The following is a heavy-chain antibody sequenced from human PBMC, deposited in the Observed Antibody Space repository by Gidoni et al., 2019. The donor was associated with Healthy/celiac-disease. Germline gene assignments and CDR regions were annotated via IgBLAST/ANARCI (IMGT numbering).Heavy chain of an antibody. V-gene: IGHV4-59*01. CDR3: ARDSRFLIGVVTIGVTDAFDI. Sequence: WIRQPPGKGLEWIGYIYYSGSTNYNPSLKSRVTISVDTSKNQFSLKLSSVTAADTAVYYCARDSRFLIGVVTIGVTDAFDIWGQGTMVTVSS. D-gene: IGHD3-22*01. CDR2: IYYSGST. J-gene: IGHJ3*02.